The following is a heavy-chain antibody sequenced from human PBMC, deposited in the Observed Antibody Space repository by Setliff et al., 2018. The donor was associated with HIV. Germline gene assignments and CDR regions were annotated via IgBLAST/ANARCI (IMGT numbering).Heavy chain of an antibody. CDR2: ISSSSSYI. CDR1: GFTFSSYS. CDR3: TRHLGYCNGDTCYSYDYDSRGPWFFDS. D-gene: IGHD2-15*01. Sequence: KPGGSLRLSCAASGFTFSSYSMNWVRQAPGKGLEWVSSISSSSSYIYYADSVKGRFTISRDNAKNSLYLQMNSLRAEDTAVYYCTRHLGYCNGDTCYSYDYDSRGPWFFDSWGQGTLVTAPQ. V-gene: IGHV3-21*01. J-gene: IGHJ4*02.